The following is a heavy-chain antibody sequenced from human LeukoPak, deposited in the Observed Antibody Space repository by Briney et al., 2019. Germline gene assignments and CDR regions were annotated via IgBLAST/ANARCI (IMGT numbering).Heavy chain of an antibody. V-gene: IGHV4-38-2*01. Sequence: PPETLSLTSVVSVLSLSRGFYWGWIRQPSGKGLEWIVTINHSEDTYYNPSLRSRVSVSADTSRNHFSLRLSSVAAADTAVYYCARIRAAAITNAFEIWDQGTVVTVSS. CDR3: ARIRAAAITNAFEI. CDR2: INHSEDT. D-gene: IGHD3-10*01. J-gene: IGHJ3*02. CDR1: VLSLSRGFY.